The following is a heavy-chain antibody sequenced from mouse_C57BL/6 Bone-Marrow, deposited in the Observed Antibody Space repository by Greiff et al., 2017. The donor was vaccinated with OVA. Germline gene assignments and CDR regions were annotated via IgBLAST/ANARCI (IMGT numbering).Heavy chain of an antibody. Sequence: EVQLVESGAGLVKPGGSLKLSCAASGFTFSSYAMSWVRQTPEKRLEWVAYLSSGSDYIYYTDTVKGRITISRDNARHTLYLQMSSLKSEDTAMYYCTRLRGDLDFWGKGTSVTVSS. CDR2: LSSGSDYI. V-gene: IGHV5-9-1*02. J-gene: IGHJ4*01. CDR1: GFTFSSYA. CDR3: TRLRGDLDF. D-gene: IGHD1-1*01.